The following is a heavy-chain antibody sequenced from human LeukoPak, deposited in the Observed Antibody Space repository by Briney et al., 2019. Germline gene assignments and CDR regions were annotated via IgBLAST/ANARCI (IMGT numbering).Heavy chain of an antibody. CDR2: IYHSGST. D-gene: IGHD1-20*01. CDR1: GASISSGSYY. CDR3: ARTITGDFYFDY. V-gene: IGHV4-39*07. J-gene: IGHJ4*02. Sequence: SETLSLTCTVSGASISSGSYYWGWIRQPPGKGLEWIGSIYHSGSTYYNPSLKSRVTISVDTSKNQFSLKLSSVTAADTAVYYCARTITGDFYFDYWGQGALVTVSS.